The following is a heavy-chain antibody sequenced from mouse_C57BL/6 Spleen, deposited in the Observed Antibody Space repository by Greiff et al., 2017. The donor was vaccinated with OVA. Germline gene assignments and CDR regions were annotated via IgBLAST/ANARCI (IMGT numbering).Heavy chain of an antibody. V-gene: IGHV1-19*01. CDR2: INPYNGGT. J-gene: IGHJ1*03. D-gene: IGHD1-1*01. CDR3: ARSYYGSSDWYFDV. CDR1: GYTFTDYY. Sequence: VQLQQSGPVLVKPGASVKMSCKASGYTFTDYYMNWVKQSHGKSLEWIGVINPYNGGTSYNQKFKGKATLTVDKSSSTAYMELNSLTSEDSAVYYCARSYYGSSDWYFDVWGKGTTVTVSS.